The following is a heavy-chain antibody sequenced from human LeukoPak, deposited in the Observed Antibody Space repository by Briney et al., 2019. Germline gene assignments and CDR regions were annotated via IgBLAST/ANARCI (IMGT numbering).Heavy chain of an antibody. Sequence: GGSLRLSCAASGLTLSSYWMSWVRQAPGKGLEWVANIKQDGSEKYYVDSVKGRFTISRDNAKNSLYLQMNSLRAEDTAVYYCARAPSGWYKSRGFDFDYWGQGTLVTVSS. CDR3: ARAPSGWYKSRGFDFDY. V-gene: IGHV3-7*01. D-gene: IGHD6-19*01. CDR2: IKQDGSEK. CDR1: GLTLSSYW. J-gene: IGHJ4*02.